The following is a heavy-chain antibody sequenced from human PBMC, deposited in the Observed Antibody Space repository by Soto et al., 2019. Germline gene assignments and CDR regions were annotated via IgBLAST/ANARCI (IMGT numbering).Heavy chain of an antibody. J-gene: IGHJ6*02. V-gene: IGHV3-48*03. D-gene: IGHD6-19*01. CDR2: ISDSGTSM. CDR1: GFPFSRYE. Sequence: GGSLSLSCAASGFPFSRYEMNWVRQAPGKGLEWISYISDSGTSMYYADSVKGRFAVSRDNAKNSLYLQMNSLRAEDTAVYYCARDQEVHDSRGHKIRAMDVWGQGTTVTVSS. CDR3: ARDQEVHDSRGHKIRAMDV.